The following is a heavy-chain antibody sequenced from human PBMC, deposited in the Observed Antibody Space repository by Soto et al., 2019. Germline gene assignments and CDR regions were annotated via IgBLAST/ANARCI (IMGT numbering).Heavy chain of an antibody. CDR3: ARSSGWYALDI. CDR1: GYTFSNHA. D-gene: IGHD6-19*01. J-gene: IGHJ3*02. Sequence: QVQLVQTGAEVKEPGASVKVSCKASGYTFSNHAVHWVRQAPGQRLEWMGWVNGGDGDTTLSQKFQGRVTMTRDTSATTAHIERSSLRFEDTAVYYCARSSGWYALDIWGQGTVVTVFS. V-gene: IGHV1-3*01. CDR2: VNGGDGDT.